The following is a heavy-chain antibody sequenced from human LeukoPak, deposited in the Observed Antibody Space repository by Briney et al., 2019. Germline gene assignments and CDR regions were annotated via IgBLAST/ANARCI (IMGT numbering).Heavy chain of an antibody. J-gene: IGHJ5*02. D-gene: IGHD3-3*01. V-gene: IGHV4-59*01. CDR2: IYYSGST. CDR3: ARDLSGENWFDP. Sequence: PSETLSLTCTVSGGSISSYYWSWLRQPPGKGVEWIGYIYYSGSTNYNPSLKSRITISVDTSKTQFSLKLSSVTAADTAVYYCARDLSGENWFDPWGQGTLVTVSS. CDR1: GGSISSYY.